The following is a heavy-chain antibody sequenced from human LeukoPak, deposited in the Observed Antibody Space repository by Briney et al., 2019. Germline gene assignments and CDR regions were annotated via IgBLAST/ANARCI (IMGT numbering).Heavy chain of an antibody. Sequence: GGSLRLSCTTSGFTFSDYYMTWIRQAPGKGLEWVSYISSSGSPIDYADSVKGRFTISRDDAKNSLYLQMNSLRAEDTAVYYCARVFLIVAAGTFDYWGQGTLVTASS. J-gene: IGHJ4*02. CDR1: GFTFSDYY. V-gene: IGHV3-11*01. D-gene: IGHD6-13*01. CDR3: ARVFLIVAAGTFDY. CDR2: ISSSGSPI.